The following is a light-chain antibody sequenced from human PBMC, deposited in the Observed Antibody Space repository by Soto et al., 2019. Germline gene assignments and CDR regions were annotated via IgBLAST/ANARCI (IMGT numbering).Light chain of an antibody. J-gene: IGLJ3*02. Sequence: QSVRTQPPSVSGAPGQRVTNSCTGYNSNIGAGYDVHWYQQLPGTAPKLLIYGNSNRPSGVPDRFSASKSGTSASLAITGLQAEDEADYYCQSYDSSLSGWVFGGGTKLTVL. V-gene: IGLV1-40*01. CDR3: QSYDSSLSGWV. CDR1: NSNIGAGYD. CDR2: GNS.